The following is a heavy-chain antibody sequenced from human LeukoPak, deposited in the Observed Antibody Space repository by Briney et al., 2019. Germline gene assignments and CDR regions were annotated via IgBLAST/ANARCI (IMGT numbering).Heavy chain of an antibody. CDR1: GFTFSSYE. D-gene: IGHD3-10*01. Sequence: GGSLRLSCAASGFTFSSYEMNWCRQAPGKGLEGVSYISISGTTIYYADSVKGRFTISRDNAKNSLSLQLNSLRAEATAVYYCERPDGDYYYGSGSYFHYWGQGTLVTVSS. CDR2: ISISGTTI. J-gene: IGHJ4*02. V-gene: IGHV3-48*03. CDR3: ERPDGDYYYGSGSYFHY.